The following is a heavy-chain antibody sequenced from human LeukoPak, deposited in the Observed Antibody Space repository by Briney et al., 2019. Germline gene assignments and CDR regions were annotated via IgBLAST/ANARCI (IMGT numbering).Heavy chain of an antibody. D-gene: IGHD3-22*01. CDR2: IKS. CDR1: GFTFNTYW. CDR3: ARGPYYYDSSGPFDY. V-gene: IGHV3-7*01. J-gene: IGHJ4*02. Sequence: PGGSLRLSCAASGFTFNTYWMSWVRQSPGKGLEWVANIKSDVDSVRGRFTISRDNAKNSMYLQMNSLRAEDTAVYYCARGPYYYDSSGPFDYWGQGTLVTVSS.